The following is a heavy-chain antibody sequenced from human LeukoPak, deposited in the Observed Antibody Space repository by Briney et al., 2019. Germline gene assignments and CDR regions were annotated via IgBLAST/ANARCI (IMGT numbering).Heavy chain of an antibody. CDR3: ARARGPRRGRINNWFDP. CDR1: GGSFSGYY. CDR2: INHSGST. V-gene: IGHV4-34*01. D-gene: IGHD3-10*01. Sequence: SETLSLTCAVYGGSFSGYYWSWIRQPPGKGLEWIGEINHSGSTNYNPSLKSRGTISVDTSKNQFSLKLRSVTAADTAVYYCARARGPRRGRINNWFDPWGQGTLVTVSS. J-gene: IGHJ5*02.